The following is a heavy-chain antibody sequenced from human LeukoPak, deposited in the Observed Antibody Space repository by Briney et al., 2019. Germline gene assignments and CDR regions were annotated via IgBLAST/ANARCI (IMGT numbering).Heavy chain of an antibody. Sequence: PGRSLRLSCAASGFIFSNSGMHWVRQAPGKGLEWVAFIQTDGNPKYYADSVRGRFTISRDNFKKTCYLQMDSLRVEDTAVYYCARETSSEIIGGMDVRGQGTTVTLTS. CDR3: ARETSSEIIGGMDV. CDR1: GFIFSNSG. D-gene: IGHD3-22*01. CDR2: IQTDGNPK. J-gene: IGHJ6*02. V-gene: IGHV3-33*01.